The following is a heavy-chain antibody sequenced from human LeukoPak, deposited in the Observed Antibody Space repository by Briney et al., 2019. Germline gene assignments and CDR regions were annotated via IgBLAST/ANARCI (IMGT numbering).Heavy chain of an antibody. CDR2: ISTNGDAT. J-gene: IGHJ4*02. Sequence: GGSLRLSCAASGFTFSNYGMHWVRQAPGKGLEYVSAISTNGDATFYANSVKGRFTISRDNSKNTLYLQMGSLRAEDMAVYYCVRVGNYGEFDYWGQGTLVTVSS. CDR3: VRVGNYGEFDY. V-gene: IGHV3-64*01. CDR1: GFTFSNYG. D-gene: IGHD1-7*01.